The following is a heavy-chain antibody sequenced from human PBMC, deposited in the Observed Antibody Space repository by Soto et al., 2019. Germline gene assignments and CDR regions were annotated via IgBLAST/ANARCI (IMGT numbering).Heavy chain of an antibody. Sequence: PGGSLRLSCAASGFTFSNAWMSWVRQAPGKGLEWVGRIKSKTDGGTTDYAAPVKGRFTISRDDSKNTLYLQMNSLKTEDTAVYYCTTDNLGQVLLWFGELSLFDYWGQGTLVTVSS. V-gene: IGHV3-15*01. CDR1: GFTFSNAW. CDR3: TTDNLGQVLLWFGELSLFDY. D-gene: IGHD3-10*01. J-gene: IGHJ4*02. CDR2: IKSKTDGGTT.